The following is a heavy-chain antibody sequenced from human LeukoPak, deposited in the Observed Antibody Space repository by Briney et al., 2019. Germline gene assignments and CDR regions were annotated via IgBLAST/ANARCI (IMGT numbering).Heavy chain of an antibody. CDR3: ARDSSGYYYLNHYYYGMDV. CDR2: IIPIFDTA. J-gene: IGHJ6*02. D-gene: IGHD3-22*01. CDR1: GGTFSSYA. Sequence: SVKVSCKASGGTFSSYAISWVRQAPGQGLEWMGGIIPIFDTANYAQKFQGRVTMTRNTSISTAYMELSSLRSEDTAVYYCARDSSGYYYLNHYYYGMDVWGQGTTVTVSS. V-gene: IGHV1-69*05.